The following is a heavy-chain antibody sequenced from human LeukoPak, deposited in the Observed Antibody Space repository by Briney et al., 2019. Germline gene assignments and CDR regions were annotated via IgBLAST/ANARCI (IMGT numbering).Heavy chain of an antibody. Sequence: GGSLRLSCAASGFTFSSYWMHWVRRAPGKGLVWVSRINSDGSSTSYADSVKGRFTISRDNAKNTLYLQMNSLRAEDTAVYYCARAGGGEGWYYYYGMDVWGQGTTVTVSS. V-gene: IGHV3-74*01. CDR2: INSDGSST. J-gene: IGHJ6*02. D-gene: IGHD2-15*01. CDR1: GFTFSSYW. CDR3: ARAGGGEGWYYYYGMDV.